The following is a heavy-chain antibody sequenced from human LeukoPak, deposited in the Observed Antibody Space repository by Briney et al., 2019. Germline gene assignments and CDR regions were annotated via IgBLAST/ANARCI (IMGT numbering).Heavy chain of an antibody. CDR3: ARGDQRFGSGMVNFYYFYMDV. V-gene: IGHV4-34*01. CDR2: INHHGST. J-gene: IGHJ6*03. Sequence: SETLSLTCTVYGGSFSDYYWSWIRQPPGKGLEWIGEINHHGSTNYNPSLQSRLTISVATSKNHFSLNMSSMTAADTAVYYCARGDQRFGSGMVNFYYFYMDVWGKGTTVTVSS. D-gene: IGHD3-10*01. CDR1: GGSFSDYY.